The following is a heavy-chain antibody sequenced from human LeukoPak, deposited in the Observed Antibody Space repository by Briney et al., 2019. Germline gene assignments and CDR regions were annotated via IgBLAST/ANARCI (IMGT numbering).Heavy chain of an antibody. J-gene: IGHJ5*02. Sequence: ASVKVSCKSSGYTLSDYGFSWVRQAPGQGLEWMGWISGFNGKTNYGVRVQDRLTLTTDTSTNTTTLELRGLRPDDTAMYYCARVGSSGEFDLCGQGTLLTVSS. CDR2: ISGFNGKT. CDR3: ARVGSSGEFDL. V-gene: IGHV1-18*01. CDR1: GYTLSDYG. D-gene: IGHD6-13*01.